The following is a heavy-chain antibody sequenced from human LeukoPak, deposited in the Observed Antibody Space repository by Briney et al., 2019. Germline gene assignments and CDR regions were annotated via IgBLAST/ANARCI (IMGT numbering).Heavy chain of an antibody. J-gene: IGHJ4*02. D-gene: IGHD5-12*01. CDR2: MNPNRGNT. Sequence: ASVKVSCKASGYTFTSYDINWVRQAAAQGLEGMEWMNPNRGNTGYAQKFQGRVTMTKNTSIRTAYMELRSLKSYEPAVFYRARGPERYSGYHAKDYWGQGTQGNGPS. V-gene: IGHV1-8*02. CDR1: GYTFTSYD. CDR3: ARGPERYSGYHAKDY.